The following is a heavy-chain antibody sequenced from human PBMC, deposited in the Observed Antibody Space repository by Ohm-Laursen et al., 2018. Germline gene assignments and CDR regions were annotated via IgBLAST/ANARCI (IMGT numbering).Heavy chain of an antibody. CDR3: ARGNCSSTSCSGPFTFFDY. CDR1: GGSFSAYY. CDR2: INHSGST. V-gene: IGHV4-34*01. D-gene: IGHD2-2*01. J-gene: IGHJ4*02. Sequence: TLSLTCAVYGGSFSAYYWSWIRQPPGKGLDWIGEINHSGSTNYNPSLKSRVSISVDTSKNQFSLKLNSVTAADTAVYYCARGNCSSTSCSGPFTFFDYWGQGTLVTVSS.